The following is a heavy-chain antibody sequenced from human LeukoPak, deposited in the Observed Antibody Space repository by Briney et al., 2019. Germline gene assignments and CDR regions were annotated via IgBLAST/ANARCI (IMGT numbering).Heavy chain of an antibody. D-gene: IGHD5-24*01. CDR1: GSSMSSDYY. Sequence: SETLSLTCTVSGSSMSSDYYWGWIRQPPGKGLEWIGSISDSGSAYYNPSPKSRVVISVDPSKKQFSLKVTSVTAADTAVYYCARGGDGYNFDYWGQGTLVTVSS. CDR3: ARGGDGYNFDY. J-gene: IGHJ4*02. V-gene: IGHV4-38-2*02. CDR2: ISDSGSA.